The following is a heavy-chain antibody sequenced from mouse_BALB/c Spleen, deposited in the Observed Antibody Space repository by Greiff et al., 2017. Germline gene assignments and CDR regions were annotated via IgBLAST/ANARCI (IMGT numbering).Heavy chain of an antibody. CDR2: ISSGGST. D-gene: IGHD2-1*01. CDR3: ARGGGNYGNYAMDY. V-gene: IGHV5-6-5*01. Sequence: EVKLMESGGGLVKPGGSLKLSCAASGFAFSSYDMSWVRQTPEKRLEWVASISSGGSTYYPDSVKGRFTISRDNARNILYLQMSSLRSEDTAMYYCARGGGNYGNYAMDYWGQGTSVTVSS. CDR1: GFAFSSYD. J-gene: IGHJ4*01.